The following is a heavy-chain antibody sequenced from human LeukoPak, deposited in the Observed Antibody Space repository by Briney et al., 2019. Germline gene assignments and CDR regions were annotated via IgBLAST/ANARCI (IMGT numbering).Heavy chain of an antibody. CDR2: ISGDGGST. CDR1: GFTFDDYA. J-gene: IGHJ5*02. CDR3: ARVDSGYDFRWFDP. V-gene: IGHV3-43*02. D-gene: IGHD5-12*01. Sequence: GGSLRLSCAASGFTFDDYAMHWVRQAPGKGLEWVSLISGDGGSTYYADSVKGRFTISRDNAKNSLYLQMNSLRAEDTAVYYCARVDSGYDFRWFDPWGQGTLVTVSS.